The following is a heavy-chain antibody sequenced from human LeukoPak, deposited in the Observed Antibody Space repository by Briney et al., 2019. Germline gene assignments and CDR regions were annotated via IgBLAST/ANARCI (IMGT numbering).Heavy chain of an antibody. CDR3: AREGRENIAIGVD. CDR2: ISHSGSP. J-gene: IGHJ4*02. Sequence: SETLSLTCTVSGYSISSGYYWGWFRQTPGRGLEWIASISHSGSPYYNPSLKSRVTISEDLTRNVFSLTLNSVTAADAAVYYCAREGRENIAIGVDWGQGALVTVSS. D-gene: IGHD3-16*02. CDR1: GYSISSGYY. V-gene: IGHV4-38-2*02.